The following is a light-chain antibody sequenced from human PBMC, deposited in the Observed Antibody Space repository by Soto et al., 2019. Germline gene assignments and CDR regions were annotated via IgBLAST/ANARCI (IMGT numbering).Light chain of an antibody. CDR1: QSISSW. V-gene: IGKV1-5*01. J-gene: IGKJ2*01. Sequence: DIQMTQSPSTLSASVGDRVTITCRASQSISSWLAWYQQKSGKAPKLLIYDASSLESGVPSRFSGSGSGTEFTLTISSLQPDDFATYYRQQYDSYSPSFGQGTKVDIK. CDR3: QQYDSYSPS. CDR2: DAS.